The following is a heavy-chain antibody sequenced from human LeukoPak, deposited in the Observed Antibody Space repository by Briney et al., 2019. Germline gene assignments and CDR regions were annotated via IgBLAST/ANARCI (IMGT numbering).Heavy chain of an antibody. CDR1: GFTLSSFG. J-gene: IGHJ4*02. D-gene: IGHD3-3*01. Sequence: PGGSLRLSCLAAGFTLSSFGMHWVRQAPGKGLEWVALIWYDGSNTYYADSVKGRFTISRDDSKNTVYLQMNSLRAEDTALYYCAGGFLDFDSWGQGTLVIVSS. V-gene: IGHV3-33*01. CDR3: AGGFLDFDS. CDR2: IWYDGSNT.